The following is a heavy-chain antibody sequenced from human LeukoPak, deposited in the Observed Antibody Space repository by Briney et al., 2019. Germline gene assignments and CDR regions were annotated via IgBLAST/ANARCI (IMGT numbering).Heavy chain of an antibody. Sequence: SETLSLTCTVSGGSISSGNYYWSWIRQPAGKGLEWIGYIYYSGSTNYNPSLKSRVTISVDTSKNQFSLKLSSVTAADTAVYYCASKGDSSSWYPGYMDVWGKGTTVTVSS. CDR3: ASKGDSSSWYPGYMDV. V-gene: IGHV4-61*10. CDR1: GGSISSGNYY. CDR2: IYYSGST. J-gene: IGHJ6*03. D-gene: IGHD6-13*01.